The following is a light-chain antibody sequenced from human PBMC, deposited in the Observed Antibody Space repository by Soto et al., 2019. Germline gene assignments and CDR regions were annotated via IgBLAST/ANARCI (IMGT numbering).Light chain of an antibody. CDR1: QSVDSN. Sequence: EIVMTQSPATLSVSPGERDTLSCRASQSVDSNLAWYQQKPGQAPRLLIYGASTRATGIPARFSGSGSGTEFTLTISSRQSEDFAVYYCQQYDSWPSTFGPGTKVDIK. CDR2: GAS. V-gene: IGKV3-15*01. CDR3: QQYDSWPST. J-gene: IGKJ3*01.